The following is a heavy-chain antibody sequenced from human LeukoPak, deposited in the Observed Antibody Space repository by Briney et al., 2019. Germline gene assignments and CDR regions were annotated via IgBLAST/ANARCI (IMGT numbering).Heavy chain of an antibody. Sequence: SETLSLTCTVSGGSISSSSYYWGWIRQPPGKGLEWIGSIYYSGSTNYNPSLKSRVTISVDTSKNQFSLKLSSVTAADTAVYYCASGYYYRGDYWGQGTLVTVFS. CDR3: ASGYYYRGDY. CDR2: IYYSGST. V-gene: IGHV4-39*07. J-gene: IGHJ4*02. D-gene: IGHD3-22*01. CDR1: GGSISSSSYY.